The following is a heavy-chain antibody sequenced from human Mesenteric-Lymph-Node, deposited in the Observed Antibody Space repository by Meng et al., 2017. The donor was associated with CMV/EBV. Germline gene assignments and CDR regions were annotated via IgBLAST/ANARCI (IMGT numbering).Heavy chain of an antibody. CDR3: AKDRPNDYGANGNTFHI. V-gene: IGHV3-33*06. Sequence: GGSLRLSCAASGFTFSSYGMHWVRQAPGKGLEWVAVVWSDGNNKYYADSVKGRFTISRDNSMNTLFLQMNSLRAEDTAVYYCAKDRPNDYGANGNTFHIWGQGTMVTVSS. J-gene: IGHJ3*02. CDR1: GFTFSSYG. D-gene: IGHD4-17*01. CDR2: VWSDGNNK.